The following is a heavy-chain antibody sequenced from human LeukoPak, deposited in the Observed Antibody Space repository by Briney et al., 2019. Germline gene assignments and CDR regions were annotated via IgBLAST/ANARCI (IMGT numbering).Heavy chain of an antibody. V-gene: IGHV1-2*02. CDR3: ARTDYDGSGYYYFDY. CDR1: GYTLSGYY. D-gene: IGHD3-22*01. CDR2: INPDSGGT. J-gene: IGHJ4*02. Sequence: GASVKVSCKASGYTLSGYYMHWVRQAPGQGLEWMGWINPDSGGTNYAQNFQGRVTMTRVTSISTAYVELSRLRSDDTAVYYCARTDYDGSGYYYFDYWGQGTLVTVSS.